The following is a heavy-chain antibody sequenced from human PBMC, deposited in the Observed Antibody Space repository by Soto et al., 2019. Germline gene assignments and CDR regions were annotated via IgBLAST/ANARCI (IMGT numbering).Heavy chain of an antibody. CDR1: GFTFSRHA. CDR3: AKVSSSGYAGFFAL. CDR2: LSDSGGSI. J-gene: IGHJ4*01. V-gene: IGHV3-23*01. D-gene: IGHD6-19*01. Sequence: EVQLLESGGGLVQPGGSLRLSCTASGFTFSRHAMTWVRQAPGKGLEWVSGLSDSGGSIYYADSVKGRFTISRDNSMNTLYLQMNTLRAEDTAIYYFAKVSSSGYAGFFALWGQEPWSPSPQ.